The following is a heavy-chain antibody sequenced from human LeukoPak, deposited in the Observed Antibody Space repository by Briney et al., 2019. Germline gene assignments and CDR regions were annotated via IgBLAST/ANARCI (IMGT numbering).Heavy chain of an antibody. V-gene: IGHV3-48*04. CDR1: GFTFSSCG. CDR3: ARPSTFGGVIVNPLFDY. CDR2: ISSSSSTI. J-gene: IGHJ4*02. D-gene: IGHD3-16*02. Sequence: GGSLRLSCAASGFTFSSCGMNWVRQAPGKGLEWVSYISSSSSTIYYADSVKGRFTISRDNAKNSLYLQMNSLRAEDTAVYYCARPSTFGGVIVNPLFDYWGQGTLVTVSS.